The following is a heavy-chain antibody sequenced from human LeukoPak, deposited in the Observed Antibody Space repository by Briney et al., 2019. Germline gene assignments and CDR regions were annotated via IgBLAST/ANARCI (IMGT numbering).Heavy chain of an antibody. CDR3: ARGRPRYYDSSGYYYPAPYNLDY. CDR1: GGSFSGYY. Sequence: PSETLSLTCAVYGGSFSGYYWSWIRQPPGKGLEWIGEINHSGSTNYNPSLKSRVTISVDTSKNQFSLKLSSVTAADTAVYYCARGRPRYYDSSGYYYPAPYNLDYWGQGTLVTVSS. J-gene: IGHJ4*02. V-gene: IGHV4-34*01. D-gene: IGHD3-22*01. CDR2: INHSGST.